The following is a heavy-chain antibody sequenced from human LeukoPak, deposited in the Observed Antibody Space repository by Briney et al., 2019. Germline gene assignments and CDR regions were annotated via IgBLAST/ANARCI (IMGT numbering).Heavy chain of an antibody. CDR2: LNAGNGNT. J-gene: IGHJ4*02. CDR1: GYTFTSYA. Sequence: ASVTVSCKASGYTFTSYAMHWVRQAPGQRLEWMGWLNAGNGNTKYSQKFQGRVTITRDTSASTAYMELSSLRSEDTAVYYCARDQSSGWYPEYYFDYWGQGTLVTVSS. CDR3: ARDQSSGWYPEYYFDY. D-gene: IGHD6-19*01. V-gene: IGHV1-3*01.